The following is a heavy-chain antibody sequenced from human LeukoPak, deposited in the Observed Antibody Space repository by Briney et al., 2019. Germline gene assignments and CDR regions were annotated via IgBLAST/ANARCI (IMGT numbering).Heavy chain of an antibody. V-gene: IGHV3-64D*06. CDR1: GFTFSSYA. Sequence: GGSLRLSCSASGFTFSSYAMHWVRQAPGKGLEYVSAISSNGGSTGYADSVKGRFTISRDNSKNTLYLQMSSLRAEDTAVYYCVKGRVVVVPAAPTQFDYWGQGTLVTVSS. CDR2: ISSNGGST. D-gene: IGHD2-2*01. J-gene: IGHJ4*02. CDR3: VKGRVVVVPAAPTQFDY.